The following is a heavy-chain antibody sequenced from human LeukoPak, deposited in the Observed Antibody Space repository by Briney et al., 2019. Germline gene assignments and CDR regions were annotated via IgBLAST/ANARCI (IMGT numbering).Heavy chain of an antibody. CDR3: ARDAYDDASES. CDR1: GFTFSGYW. J-gene: IGHJ5*02. D-gene: IGHD3-3*01. Sequence: GGSLRLSCAASGFTFSGYWMTWVRQAPGKGLEWVANLRPDGSDKYYADSAKGRFTISRDNAKNSPYLQMNGLRADDTAIYYCARDAYDDASESWGQGTLVTVSS. V-gene: IGHV3-7*01. CDR2: LRPDGSDK.